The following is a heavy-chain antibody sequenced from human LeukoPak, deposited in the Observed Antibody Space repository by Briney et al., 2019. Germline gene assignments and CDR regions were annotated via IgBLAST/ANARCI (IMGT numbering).Heavy chain of an antibody. Sequence: GASVKVSCKASGYTFTSYDINWVRQATGQGLEWMGWMNPNSGNTGYAQKFQGRVTMTRNTSTSTAYMELSSLRSEDTAVYYCASNTMIVVVADDAFDIWGQGTMVTVSS. CDR1: GYTFTSYD. CDR3: ASNTMIVVVADDAFDI. V-gene: IGHV1-8*01. CDR2: MNPNSGNT. D-gene: IGHD3-22*01. J-gene: IGHJ3*02.